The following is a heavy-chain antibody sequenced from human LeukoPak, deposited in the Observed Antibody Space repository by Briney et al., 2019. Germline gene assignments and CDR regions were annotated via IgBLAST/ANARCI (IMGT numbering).Heavy chain of an antibody. CDR3: ARDSLVKRGPQNFDY. D-gene: IGHD3-16*02. Sequence: GGSLRLSCAASGFTFSSFGMHWVRRAPGKGLVWVSRINSDGSSTSYADSVKGRFTISRDNAKNTLYLQMNSLRVEDTAVYYCARDSLVKRGPQNFDYWGQGTLVTVSS. J-gene: IGHJ4*02. V-gene: IGHV3-74*01. CDR2: INSDGSST. CDR1: GFTFSSFG.